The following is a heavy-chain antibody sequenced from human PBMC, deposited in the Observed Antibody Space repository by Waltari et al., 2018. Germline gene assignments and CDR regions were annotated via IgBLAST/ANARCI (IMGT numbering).Heavy chain of an antibody. CDR2: IIPIFGTA. J-gene: IGHJ6*03. V-gene: IGHV1-69*14. D-gene: IGHD3-10*01. CDR1: GGTFSSYA. Sequence: QVQLVQSGAEVKKPGSSVKVSCKASGGTFSSYAISWVRQAPGQGLEWMGGIIPIFGTANYAQKFQGRVTITADKSTITAYMELSSLRSEDTAVYYCARSGMGSGSFHYYYYYMDVWGKGTTVTVSS. CDR3: ARSGMGSGSFHYYYYYMDV.